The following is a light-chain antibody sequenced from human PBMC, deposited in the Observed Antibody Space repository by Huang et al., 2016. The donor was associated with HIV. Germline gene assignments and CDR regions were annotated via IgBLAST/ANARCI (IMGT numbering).Light chain of an antibody. V-gene: IGKV1-39*01. J-gene: IGKJ2*01. CDR1: QNINSY. Sequence: DFQMTQSPSSLSASVGDKVTITCRASQNINSYLNWYQQKPGKAPKLLIYAASTLQSGVPSMFSGSGSGTDFTLTISSLQPEDFATYYCQQSYDAVYTFGQGTKLEIK. CDR2: AAS. CDR3: QQSYDAVYT.